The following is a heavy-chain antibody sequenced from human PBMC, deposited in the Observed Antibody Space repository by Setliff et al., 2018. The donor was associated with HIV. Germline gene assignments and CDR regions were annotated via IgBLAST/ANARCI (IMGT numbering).Heavy chain of an antibody. J-gene: IGHJ4*02. CDR3: ARAAPMLRGTIIRWDN. V-gene: IGHV4-31*03. CDR2: IYYSGST. D-gene: IGHD3-10*01. CDR1: GGSITYGGHY. Sequence: SETLSLTCTVSGGSITYGGHYWSWIRQHPGKGLELIGYIYYSGSTYYNPSLKSRLTISVDTSKNEFSLKLRSVTAADTAVYYCARAAPMLRGTIIRWDNWGQGTLVTVSS.